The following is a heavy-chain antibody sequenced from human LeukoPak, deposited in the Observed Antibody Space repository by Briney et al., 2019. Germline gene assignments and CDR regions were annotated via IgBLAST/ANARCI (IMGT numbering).Heavy chain of an antibody. Sequence: PSETLSLTCAVYGGSFSGYYWSWIRQPPGKGLEWIGEINHSGSTNYNPFLKSRVTISVDTSKNRFSLKLSSVTAADTAVYYCARAPGGGGPFDYWGQGTLVTVPS. CDR2: INHSGST. V-gene: IGHV4-34*01. D-gene: IGHD4-23*01. J-gene: IGHJ4*02. CDR1: GGSFSGYY. CDR3: ARAPGGGGPFDY.